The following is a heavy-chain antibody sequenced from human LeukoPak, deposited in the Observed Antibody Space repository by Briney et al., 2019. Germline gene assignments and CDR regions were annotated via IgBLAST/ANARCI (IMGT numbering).Heavy chain of an antibody. CDR2: ISSNGDGT. J-gene: IGHJ4*02. CDR1: GVSFSSYA. Sequence: PGGSLSLSCAVSGVSFSSYAIHWVRQPPGKGLEYVSAISSNGDGTYYANSVKGRFTISRDNSKNTLYLQMGSLRAEDMAVYYCARGKGIYCGGDCSALDYWGQGTLVTVSS. CDR3: ARGKGIYCGGDCSALDY. V-gene: IGHV3-64*01. D-gene: IGHD2-21*02.